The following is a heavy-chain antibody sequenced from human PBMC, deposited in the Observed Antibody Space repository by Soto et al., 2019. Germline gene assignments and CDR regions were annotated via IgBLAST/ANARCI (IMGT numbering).Heavy chain of an antibody. Sequence: QVQLQESGPGLVKPSQTLSLTCTVSGGSISSGGYYWSCIRQHPGKGLEWIGYIFYSGTTYYNPSLTSLVTISVDTSKNQFALKLSSVTAADTAVYCCARSVDPWGQGTLVTVSS. J-gene: IGHJ5*02. V-gene: IGHV4-31*01. CDR3: ARSVDP. CDR1: GGSISSGGYY. CDR2: IFYSGTT.